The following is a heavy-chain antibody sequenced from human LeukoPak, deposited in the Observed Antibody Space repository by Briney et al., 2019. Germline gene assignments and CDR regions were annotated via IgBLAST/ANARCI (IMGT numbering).Heavy chain of an antibody. CDR2: INPNSGGT. Sequence: ASVKVSCKASGYTFTGYYMHWVRQAPGQGLEWMGWINPNSGGTNYAQKFQGRVTMTRDTSISTAYMELSRLRSDDTAVYYCARDESSSPSGFDYWGQGTLVTVSS. J-gene: IGHJ4*02. D-gene: IGHD6-6*01. CDR1: GYTFTGYY. CDR3: ARDESSSPSGFDY. V-gene: IGHV1-2*02.